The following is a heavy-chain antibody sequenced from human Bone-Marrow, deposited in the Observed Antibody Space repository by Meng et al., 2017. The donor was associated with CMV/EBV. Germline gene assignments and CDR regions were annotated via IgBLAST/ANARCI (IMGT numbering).Heavy chain of an antibody. CDR1: GGCFSGYY. Sequence: SEPLSLTCAVYGGCFSGYYWSWIRQPPGKGLEWIGEINHSGSTKYNPSLKSRVTIAVDTSKNQFPLKLSSVTAADTAVYYCARSGSIGWLPHFDYWYFDLWGRGTLVTVSS. D-gene: IGHD5-24*01. CDR2: INHSGST. J-gene: IGHJ2*01. CDR3: ARSGSIGWLPHFDYWYFDL. V-gene: IGHV4-34*01.